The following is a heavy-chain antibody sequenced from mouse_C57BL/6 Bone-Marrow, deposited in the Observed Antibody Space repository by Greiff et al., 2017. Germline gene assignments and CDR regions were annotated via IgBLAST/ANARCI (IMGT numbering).Heavy chain of an antibody. CDR2: IRSKSNNYAT. V-gene: IGHV10-1*01. CDR3: GRHETGTGDAMDY. D-gene: IGHD4-1*01. J-gene: IGHJ4*01. CDR1: GFSFNTYA. Sequence: EVQLVESGGGLVQPKGSLKLSCAASGFSFNTYAMNWVRQAPGKGLEWVARIRSKSNNYATYYADSVKDRFTISRDDSASMLYLQMHNLKTEDTAMYYCGRHETGTGDAMDYWGQGTSVTVSS.